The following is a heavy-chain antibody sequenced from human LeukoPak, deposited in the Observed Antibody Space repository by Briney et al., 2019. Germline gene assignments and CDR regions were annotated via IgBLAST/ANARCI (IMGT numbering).Heavy chain of an antibody. CDR3: AKAAREHHGAFDI. Sequence: GGSLRLSCAASGFTFSSYGMHWVRQAPGKGLEWVAVISYDGSNKYYADSVKGRFTISRDNSKNTLYLQMNSLRAEDTAVYYCAKAAREHHGAFDIWGQGTMVTVSS. J-gene: IGHJ3*02. V-gene: IGHV3-30*18. CDR2: ISYDGSNK. CDR1: GFTFSSYG. D-gene: IGHD1-26*01.